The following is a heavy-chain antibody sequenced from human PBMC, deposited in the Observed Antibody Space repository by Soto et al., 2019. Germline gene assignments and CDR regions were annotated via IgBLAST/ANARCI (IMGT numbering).Heavy chain of an antibody. CDR3: ARDRGPSSGYYPYWFDP. Sequence: QVQLVQSGAEVKKPGSSVKVSCKASGGTFSSYAITWVRQAPGQGLEWMGGIIPIFGTANYAQKFQARVTITADESTSTVYMELSSLRSADTAVYYCARDRGPSSGYYPYWFDPWGQGTLVTVSS. D-gene: IGHD3-22*01. CDR1: GGTFSSYA. V-gene: IGHV1-69*12. J-gene: IGHJ5*02. CDR2: IIPIFGTA.